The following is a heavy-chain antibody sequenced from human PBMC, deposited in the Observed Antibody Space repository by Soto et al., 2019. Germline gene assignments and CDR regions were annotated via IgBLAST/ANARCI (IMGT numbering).Heavy chain of an antibody. V-gene: IGHV3-66*01. CDR3: ARDQPPTYCSSTSCQAYYYYYMDV. CDR1: GFTFSSNY. J-gene: IGHJ6*03. D-gene: IGHD2-2*01. Sequence: GGSLRLSCAASGFTFSSNYMSWVRQAPGKGLEWVSVIYSGGSTYYADSVKGRFTITRDNSKNTLYLQMNSLRAEDTAVYYCARDQPPTYCSSTSCQAYYYYYMDVWGKGTTVTVSS. CDR2: IYSGGST.